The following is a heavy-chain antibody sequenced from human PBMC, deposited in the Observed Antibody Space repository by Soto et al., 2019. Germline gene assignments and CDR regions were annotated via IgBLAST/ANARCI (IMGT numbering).Heavy chain of an antibody. CDR2: IRKKANSYST. D-gene: IGHD6-13*01. Sequence: EVQLVESGGGLVQPGGSLRLSCVASGFTFSDHYMDWVRQAPGKGLEWVGRIRKKANSYSTESAASVKGRFTIARDDSKNSLFLHMNSLKIEDTVVYFCARSGGDSSTWSDDAFDIWGQGAMVTVSS. J-gene: IGHJ3*02. CDR3: ARSGGDSSTWSDDAFDI. CDR1: GFTFSDHY. V-gene: IGHV3-72*01.